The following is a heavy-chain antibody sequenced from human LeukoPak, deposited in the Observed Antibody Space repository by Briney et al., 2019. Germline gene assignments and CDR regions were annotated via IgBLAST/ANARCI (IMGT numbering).Heavy chain of an antibody. D-gene: IGHD6-13*01. CDR3: ARGDLDGASSWYGSF. CDR1: GCTFSSYA. V-gene: IGHV1-69*01. CDR2: IIPIFGTP. Sequence: SVKVSCKASGCTFSSYAINWVRQAPGQGLEWVGGIIPIFGTPTYAQKFQGRVTITADESTSTAYMELSSLRSEDTAVYYCARGDLDGASSWYGSFWGQGTLVAVSS. J-gene: IGHJ4*02.